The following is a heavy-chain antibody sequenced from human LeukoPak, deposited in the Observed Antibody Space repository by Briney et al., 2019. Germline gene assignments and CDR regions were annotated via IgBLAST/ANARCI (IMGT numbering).Heavy chain of an antibody. V-gene: IGHV3-23*01. Sequence: GGSLRLSCAASGFTFSSSAFSWLRQVPGKGLEWVSTCGTDSDTYYADSVKGRFTISRDNSKNTLYLQMTSLRAEDTAVYYCAKGRTYLDAFDIWGQGTMVTVSS. CDR2: CGTDSDT. J-gene: IGHJ3*02. CDR1: GFTFSSSA. CDR3: AKGRTYLDAFDI.